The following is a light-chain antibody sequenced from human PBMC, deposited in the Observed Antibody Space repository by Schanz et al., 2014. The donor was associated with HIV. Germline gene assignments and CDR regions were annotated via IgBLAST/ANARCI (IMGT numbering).Light chain of an antibody. CDR3: QQYGSSPIFT. CDR1: QTVSSRY. J-gene: IGKJ3*01. Sequence: EIVLTQSPGTLSLSPGERATLSCRASQTVSSRYLAWYQQRPGQSPRLLIYDASNRASGLPARFGGSGSGTEFALTISSPQPEDFAVYYCQQYGSSPIFTFGPGTKVDIK. V-gene: IGKV3-20*01. CDR2: DAS.